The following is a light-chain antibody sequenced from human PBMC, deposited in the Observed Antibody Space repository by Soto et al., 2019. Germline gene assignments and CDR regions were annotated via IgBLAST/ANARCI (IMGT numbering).Light chain of an antibody. CDR3: QQVKTYPRT. CDR1: QSIDRW. Sequence: DIQMTQSPSTLSASVGGRHTISCGASQSIDRWLAWYQQMPGKXPHXXIYTTSSLEGGVPSRFSGSGSGTDFSITISSLHPEDGETYDCQQVKTYPRTFGGGTKVDIK. J-gene: IGKJ4*01. V-gene: IGKV1-5*03. CDR2: TTS.